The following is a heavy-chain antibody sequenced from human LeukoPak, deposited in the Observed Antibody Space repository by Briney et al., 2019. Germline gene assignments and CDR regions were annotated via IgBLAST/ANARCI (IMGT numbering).Heavy chain of an antibody. J-gene: IGHJ4*02. Sequence: GGSLRLSCAASGFTVSSNYMSWVRQAPGKGLEWVSVIYSGGSTYYAHSVKGRFTISRDNSKNTLYLQMNSLRAEDTAVYYCARDSGSSGWYGDFDYWGQGTLVTVSS. D-gene: IGHD6-19*01. CDR1: GFTVSSNY. CDR2: IYSGGST. CDR3: ARDSGSSGWYGDFDY. V-gene: IGHV3-66*01.